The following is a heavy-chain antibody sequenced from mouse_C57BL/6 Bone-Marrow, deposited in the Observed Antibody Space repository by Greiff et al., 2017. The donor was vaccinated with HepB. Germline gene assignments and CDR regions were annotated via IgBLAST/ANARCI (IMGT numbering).Heavy chain of an antibody. CDR2: ISSGGSYT. CDR1: GFTFSSYG. CDR3: ARTYGNYAMDY. D-gene: IGHD2-1*01. V-gene: IGHV5-6*01. J-gene: IGHJ4*01. Sequence: EVMLVESGGDLVKPGGSLKLSCAASGFTFSSYGMSWVRQTPDKRLEWVANISSGGSYTYYPDSVKGRFTISRDNAKNTLYLQMSSLKSEDTAMYYCARTYGNYAMDYWGQGTSVTVSS.